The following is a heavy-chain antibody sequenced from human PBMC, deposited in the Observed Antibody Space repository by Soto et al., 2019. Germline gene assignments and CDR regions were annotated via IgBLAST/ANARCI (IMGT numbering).Heavy chain of an antibody. J-gene: IGHJ4*02. CDR2: ISGSGGST. CDR3: AEGPDAQVAGTDY. CDR1: GFTFSSYA. D-gene: IGHD6-19*01. Sequence: EVQLLESGGGLVQPGGSLRLSCAASGFTFSSYAMSWVRQAPGKGLEWVSAISGSGGSTYYADSVKGRFTISRDNSKNTLYLQMNSLRAEDTAVYYCAEGPDAQVAGTDYWGQGTLVTVSS. V-gene: IGHV3-23*01.